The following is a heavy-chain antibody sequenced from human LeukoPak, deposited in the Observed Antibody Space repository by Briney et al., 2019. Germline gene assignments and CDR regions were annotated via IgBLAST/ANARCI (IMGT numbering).Heavy chain of an antibody. J-gene: IGHJ5*02. CDR1: GFTSSDYY. Sequence: GGSLRLSCVASGFTSSDYYTSWIRQAPGKGLEWISYISTSGSYTYRHYADSVKGRFTISRDDAKNSLYLEMNSLRGDDTAVYYCARDKYLGWFDPWGQGTLVTVSS. CDR2: ISTSGSYTYR. D-gene: IGHD3-16*01. V-gene: IGHV3-11*01. CDR3: ARDKYLGWFDP.